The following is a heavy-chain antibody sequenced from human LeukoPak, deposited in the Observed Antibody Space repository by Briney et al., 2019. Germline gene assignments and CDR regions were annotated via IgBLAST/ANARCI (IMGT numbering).Heavy chain of an antibody. J-gene: IGHJ4*02. CDR3: ARTPVGIAVAGTVNY. Sequence: SQTLSLTCTVSGGSISSGDYYWSWIRQPPGKGLEWIGSTYYSGSTYYNPSLKSRLTMSVDTSKNQFSLKLSSVTAADTAVYYCARTPVGIAVAGTVNYWGQGTLVTVSS. CDR1: GGSISSGDYY. CDR2: TYYSGST. D-gene: IGHD6-19*01. V-gene: IGHV4-30-4*01.